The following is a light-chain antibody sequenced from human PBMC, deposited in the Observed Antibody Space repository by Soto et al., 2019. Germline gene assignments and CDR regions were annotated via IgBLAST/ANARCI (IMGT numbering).Light chain of an antibody. V-gene: IGLV1-51*01. J-gene: IGLJ1*01. CDR3: GSWDSSLSAYV. CDR1: SSNIGGNS. CDR2: DDN. Sequence: QSLLTQHPSLSAAPGQKVTISCSGSSSNIGGNSVSWYQQLPGTAPKLLIYDDNKRPSGIPDRFSGSKSGTSATLGITGFQTGDEADYYCGSWDSSLSAYVFGTGTKV.